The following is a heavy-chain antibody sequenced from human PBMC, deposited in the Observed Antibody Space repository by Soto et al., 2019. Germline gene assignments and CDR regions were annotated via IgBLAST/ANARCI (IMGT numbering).Heavy chain of an antibody. D-gene: IGHD6-19*01. Sequence: EVQLVESGGGWVQPGGSLRLSCAASGFTFSDHWMTWVRQAPGKGLEWVSSISTSSSYIHYADSVKGRFTISRDNAKNSMYLQMNSLRAEDTAVYYCARGGSGRYEDVDYWGQGTLVTVSS. J-gene: IGHJ4*02. V-gene: IGHV3-21*02. CDR2: ISTSSSYI. CDR3: ARGGSGRYEDVDY. CDR1: GFTFSDHW.